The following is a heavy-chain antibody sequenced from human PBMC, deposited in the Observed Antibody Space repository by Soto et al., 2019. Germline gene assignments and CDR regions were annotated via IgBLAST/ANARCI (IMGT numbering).Heavy chain of an antibody. V-gene: IGHV3-11*05. Sequence: GGSLRLSCEASGFSFSDYYMSWIRQAPGKGLEWVSYISSSSGHTNYADSVKGRFTISRDNAKKSLYLQMNSLRAEDTAVYYCARDYYGSGSYGWFDPWGQGTLVTVSS. CDR1: GFSFSDYY. D-gene: IGHD3-10*01. J-gene: IGHJ5*02. CDR3: ARDYYGSGSYGWFDP. CDR2: ISSSSGHT.